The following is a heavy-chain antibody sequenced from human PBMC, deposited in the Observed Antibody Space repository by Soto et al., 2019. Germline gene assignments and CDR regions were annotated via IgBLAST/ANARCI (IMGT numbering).Heavy chain of an antibody. CDR1: GGSISSSNYY. CDR2: IYYSGST. D-gene: IGHD2-15*01. V-gene: IGHV4-39*01. J-gene: IGHJ3*02. Sequence: QLQLQESGPGLVKPSETLSLTCTVSGGSISSSNYYWGWIRQPPGKGLEYIVSIYYSGSTYYNPSLKSRVTISVATSKNKFSLKCSSVTAADTAMFYCAGQLSYCSGGSCYGGKAFDIWGQGTMVTVSS. CDR3: AGQLSYCSGGSCYGGKAFDI.